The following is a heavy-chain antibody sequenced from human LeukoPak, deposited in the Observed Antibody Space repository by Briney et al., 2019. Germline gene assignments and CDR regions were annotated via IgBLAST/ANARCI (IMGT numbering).Heavy chain of an antibody. Sequence: SETLSLTCTVSGGSISSSSYFWGWIRQPPGKGLEWIGSIYYSGSTYYNPSLKSRVTISVDTSKNQFSLKLSSVTAADTAVYYCARVRWYYDFWSAYWYYFDYWGQGTLVTVSS. CDR1: GGSISSSSYF. D-gene: IGHD3-3*01. J-gene: IGHJ4*02. CDR2: IYYSGST. CDR3: ARVRWYYDFWSAYWYYFDY. V-gene: IGHV4-39*01.